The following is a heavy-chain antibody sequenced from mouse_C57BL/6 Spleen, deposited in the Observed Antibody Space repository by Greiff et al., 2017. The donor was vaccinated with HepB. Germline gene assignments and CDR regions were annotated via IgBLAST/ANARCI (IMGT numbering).Heavy chain of an antibody. D-gene: IGHD2-9*01. CDR1: GYSITSGYD. CDR2: ISYSGST. J-gene: IGHJ4*01. CDR3: ARAYYGYDYAMDY. V-gene: IGHV3-1*01. Sequence: EVQRVESGPGMVKPSQSLSLTCTVTGYSITSGYDWHWIRHFPGNKLEWMGYISYSGSTNYNPSLKSRISITHDTSKNHFFLKLNSVTTEDTATYYCARAYYGYDYAMDYWGQGTSVTVSS.